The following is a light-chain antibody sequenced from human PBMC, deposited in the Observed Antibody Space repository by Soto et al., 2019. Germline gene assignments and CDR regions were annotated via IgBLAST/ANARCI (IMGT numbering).Light chain of an antibody. J-gene: IGKJ4*01. CDR3: QQRGNWPWLT. Sequence: EIVLKQSPGTLSLSPGERATLSCRASQSVNNYLAWYQQKPGQAHRLLIYDASNRATGIPARFSGSGSGTDFTLTISSLELEDFAVYYCQQRGNWPWLTFGGGTRVAIK. CDR1: QSVNNY. CDR2: DAS. V-gene: IGKV3-11*01.